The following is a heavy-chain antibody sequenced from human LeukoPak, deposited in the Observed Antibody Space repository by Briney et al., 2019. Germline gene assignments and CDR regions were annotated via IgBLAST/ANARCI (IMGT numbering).Heavy chain of an antibody. Sequence: ASVTVSFTASGYTFTNYYIHWVRQAPGQGLECMGIINPSGGSTSYAQKFQGRVTMTRDMFTSTVYMELSSLRSEDTAVYYCARGGVGATTYVWFDPWGQGTLVTVSS. J-gene: IGHJ5*02. CDR2: INPSGGST. D-gene: IGHD1-26*01. CDR3: ARGGVGATTYVWFDP. V-gene: IGHV1-46*01. CDR1: GYTFTNYY.